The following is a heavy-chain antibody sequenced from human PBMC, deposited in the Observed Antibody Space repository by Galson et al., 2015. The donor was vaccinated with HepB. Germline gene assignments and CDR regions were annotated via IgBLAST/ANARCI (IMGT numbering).Heavy chain of an antibody. Sequence: SLRLSCAASGFTFSSYGMHWVRQAPGKGLEWVAVISYDGSNKYYADSVKGRFTISRDNSKNTLYLQMNSLRAEDTAVYYCAKGTYDFWSGYRISDYYYYGMDVWGQGTTVTVSS. J-gene: IGHJ6*02. V-gene: IGHV3-30*18. CDR2: ISYDGSNK. D-gene: IGHD3-3*01. CDR1: GFTFSSYG. CDR3: AKGTYDFWSGYRISDYYYYGMDV.